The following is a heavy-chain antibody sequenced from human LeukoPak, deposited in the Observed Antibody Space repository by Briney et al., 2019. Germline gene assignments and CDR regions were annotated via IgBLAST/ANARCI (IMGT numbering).Heavy chain of an antibody. J-gene: IGHJ4*02. Sequence: PGGSLRLSCAAPGFTVSSNYMSWVRQAPGKGLEWVSVTYSGGSTYYADSVKGRFTTSRENAKNSLYLQMNSLRAGDTAVYYCARGMGIAVAGIADFDYWGQGTLVTVSS. D-gene: IGHD6-19*01. CDR1: GFTVSSNY. CDR3: ARGMGIAVAGIADFDY. CDR2: TYSGGST. V-gene: IGHV3-53*01.